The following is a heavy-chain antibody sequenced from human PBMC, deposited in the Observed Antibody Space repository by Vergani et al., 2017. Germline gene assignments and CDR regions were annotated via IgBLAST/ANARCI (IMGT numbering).Heavy chain of an antibody. CDR3: AREDMLTATIGD. CDR2: ISYDGSNK. D-gene: IGHD3-9*01. CDR1: GFTFSSYA. V-gene: IGHV3-30-3*01. J-gene: IGHJ4*02. Sequence: QVQLVESGGGVVQPGRSLRLSCAASGFTFSSYAMHWVRQAPGKGLEWVAVISYDGSNKYYADSVKGRFTISRDNSKNTLYLQMNSLRAEDTAVYYCAREDMLTATIGDWGQGTLVTVSS.